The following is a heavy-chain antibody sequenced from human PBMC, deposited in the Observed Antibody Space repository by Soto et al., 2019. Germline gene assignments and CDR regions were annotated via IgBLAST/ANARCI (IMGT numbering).Heavy chain of an antibody. CDR3: AKLSGYSSGWYSRVQGTTTGGMDV. J-gene: IGHJ6*02. CDR2: ISGSGGST. Sequence: QPGGSLRLSCAASGFTFSSYAMSWVRQAPGKGLEWVSAISGSGGSTYYADSVKGRFTISRDNSKNTLYLQMNSLRAEDTAVYYCAKLSGYSSGWYSRVQGTTTGGMDVWGQGTTVTVSS. D-gene: IGHD6-19*01. V-gene: IGHV3-23*01. CDR1: GFTFSSYA.